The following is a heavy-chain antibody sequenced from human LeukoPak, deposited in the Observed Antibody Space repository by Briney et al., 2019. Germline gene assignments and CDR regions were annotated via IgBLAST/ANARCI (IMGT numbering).Heavy chain of an antibody. CDR2: IYYSGST. J-gene: IGHJ4*02. Sequence: SETLSLTCTVSGGSISSSSYYWGWIRQPPGKGLEWIGSIYYSGSTYYNPSLKSRVTISVDTSKNQFSLKLSSVTAADTAVYYCARYGYGDYTLAFDYWGQGTLVTVSS. V-gene: IGHV4-39*01. CDR1: GGSISSSSYY. CDR3: ARYGYGDYTLAFDY. D-gene: IGHD4-17*01.